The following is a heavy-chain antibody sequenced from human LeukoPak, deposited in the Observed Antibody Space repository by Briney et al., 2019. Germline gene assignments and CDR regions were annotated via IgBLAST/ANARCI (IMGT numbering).Heavy chain of an antibody. D-gene: IGHD3-22*01. CDR1: GFTVSSNY. V-gene: IGHV4-34*01. CDR3: ARLDDSSGYWPFDY. Sequence: GSLRLSCAVSGFTVSSNYMSWVRQAPGKGLEWIGEINHSGSTNCNPSLKSRVTISVDTSKNQFSLKLSSVTAADTAVYYCARLDDSSGYWPFDYWGQGTLVTVSS. J-gene: IGHJ4*02. CDR2: INHSGST.